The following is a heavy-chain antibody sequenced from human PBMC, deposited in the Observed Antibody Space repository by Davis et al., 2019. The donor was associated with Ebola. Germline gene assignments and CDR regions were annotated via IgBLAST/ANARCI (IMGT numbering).Heavy chain of an antibody. Sequence: ASVKVSCKASGYTFTSYAMHWVRQAPGQRLEWMGWINAGNGNTKYSQKLQGRVTMTTDTSTSTAYMELRSLRSDDTAVYYCARDSVVTPADYWGQGTLVTVSS. CDR2: INAGNGNT. V-gene: IGHV1-3*01. CDR1: GYTFTSYA. CDR3: ARDSVVTPADY. D-gene: IGHD4-23*01. J-gene: IGHJ4*02.